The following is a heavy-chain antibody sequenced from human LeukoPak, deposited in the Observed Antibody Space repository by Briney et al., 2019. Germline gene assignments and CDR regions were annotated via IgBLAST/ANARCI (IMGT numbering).Heavy chain of an antibody. J-gene: IGHJ4*02. CDR3: ASSWGAAAGTWLKYYFDY. D-gene: IGHD6-13*01. CDR1: GITFSNYG. Sequence: GGSLRLSCVASGITFSNYGMHWVRQAPGKGLEWVAFIRFDGSNRYYADSVKGRFTISRDTSKNTLYLQMNSLRAEDTAVYYCASSWGAAAGTWLKYYFDYWGQGTLVTVSS. CDR2: IRFDGSNR. V-gene: IGHV3-30*02.